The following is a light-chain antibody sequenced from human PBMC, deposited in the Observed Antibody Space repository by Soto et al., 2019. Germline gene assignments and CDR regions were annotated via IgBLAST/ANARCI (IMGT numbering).Light chain of an antibody. CDR2: EVS. V-gene: IGLV2-14*01. J-gene: IGLJ1*01. Sequence: QSALTQPASVSGSPGQSITISCTGTSSDVGGYNYVSWYQQHPGKAPKLMIYEVSNRPSGVSNRFSGSKSGNTASLTISGLQAEDEADYYCSSYTSSSPYLFGTGTKFTVL. CDR1: SSDVGGYNY. CDR3: SSYTSSSPYL.